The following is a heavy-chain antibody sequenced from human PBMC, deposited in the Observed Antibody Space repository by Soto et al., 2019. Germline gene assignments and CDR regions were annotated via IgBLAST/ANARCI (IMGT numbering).Heavy chain of an antibody. CDR2: INHSGST. D-gene: IGHD2-2*02. Sequence: QVQLQQWGAGLLKPSETLSLTCAVYGGSFSGYYWSWIRQPPGKGLEWIGEINHSGSTNYNPSLKSRVTISVDTSKNQCSLKLSSVTAADTAVYYCARGFSSSTSCYSYWGQGTLVTVSS. V-gene: IGHV4-34*01. CDR3: ARGFSSSTSCYSY. J-gene: IGHJ4*02. CDR1: GGSFSGYY.